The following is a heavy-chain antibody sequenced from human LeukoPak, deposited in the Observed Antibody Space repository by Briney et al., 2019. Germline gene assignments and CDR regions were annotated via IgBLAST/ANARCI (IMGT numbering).Heavy chain of an antibody. CDR2: IYTSGST. CDR3: ARGEDFERYYLAY. CDR1: GGSISSYY. J-gene: IGHJ4*02. D-gene: IGHD3-9*01. Sequence: PSETLSLTCTVSGGSISSYYWSWIRQSAGKGLEWIGRIYTSGSTNYNPSLKSRVTMSLDTSKNQLSLKLTSVTAADTAVYFCARGEDFERYYLAYWGQGTLVTVSS. V-gene: IGHV4-4*07.